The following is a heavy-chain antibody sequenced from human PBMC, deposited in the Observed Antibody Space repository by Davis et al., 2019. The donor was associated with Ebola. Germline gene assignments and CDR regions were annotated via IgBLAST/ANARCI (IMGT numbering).Heavy chain of an antibody. Sequence: GESLKISCAASGFTFTSYAMSWVRQAPGKGLEWVSYISSSGSTIYYADSVKGRFTISRDNSKNTLYLQMNSLRAEDTAVYYCAKESYDFWSGYYIRPSTNDYWAREPWSPSPQ. CDR3: AKESYDFWSGYYIRPSTNDY. CDR1: GFTFTSYA. J-gene: IGHJ4*02. CDR2: ISSSGSTI. D-gene: IGHD3-3*01. V-gene: IGHV3-23*01.